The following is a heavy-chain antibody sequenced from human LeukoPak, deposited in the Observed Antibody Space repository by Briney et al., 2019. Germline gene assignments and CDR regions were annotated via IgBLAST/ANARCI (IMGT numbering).Heavy chain of an antibody. CDR3: ARGVRTMVRGVIPTNWFDP. CDR2: IYYSGST. V-gene: IGHV4-59*01. D-gene: IGHD3-10*01. J-gene: IGHJ5*02. CDR1: GGSISSYY. Sequence: SETLSLTCTVSGGSISSYYWSWIRQPPGKGLEWIGYIYYSGSTNYNPSLKSRVTISVDTSKNQFSLKLSSVTAADTAVYYCARGVRTMVRGVIPTNWFDPWGQGTLVTVSS.